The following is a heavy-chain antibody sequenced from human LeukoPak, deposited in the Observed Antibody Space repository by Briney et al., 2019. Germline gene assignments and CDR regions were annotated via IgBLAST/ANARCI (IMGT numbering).Heavy chain of an antibody. CDR3: ARIRSRKWGFDY. Sequence: SETLSLTCAVYGGSFSGYYWSWIRQPPGKGLEWIGEINHSGSTNYNPSLKSRVTISVDTSKNQFSLKLSSVTAADTAVYYCARIRSRKWGFDYWGQGTLVTVSS. D-gene: IGHD1-26*01. CDR1: GGSFSGYY. V-gene: IGHV4-34*01. J-gene: IGHJ4*02. CDR2: INHSGST.